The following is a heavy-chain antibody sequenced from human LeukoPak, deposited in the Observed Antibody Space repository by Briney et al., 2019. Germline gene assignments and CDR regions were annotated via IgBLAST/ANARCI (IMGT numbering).Heavy chain of an antibody. V-gene: IGHV3-23*01. Sequence: PSETLSLTCTVSGGSISSYYWSWVRQAPGKGLEWVSAISGSGGSTYYADSVKGRFTISRDNSKNTLYLQMNSLRAEDTAVYYCAKDLIRAIVVVRLDAFDIWGQGTMVTVSS. CDR3: AKDLIRAIVVVRLDAFDI. CDR1: GGSISSYY. CDR2: ISGSGGST. D-gene: IGHD3-22*01. J-gene: IGHJ3*02.